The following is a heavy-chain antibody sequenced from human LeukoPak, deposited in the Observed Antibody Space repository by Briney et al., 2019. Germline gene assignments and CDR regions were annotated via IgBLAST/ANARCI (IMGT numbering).Heavy chain of an antibody. D-gene: IGHD3-3*01. CDR1: GLIFSNYD. CDR3: VKMYDGY. V-gene: IGHV3-64D*08. Sequence: GGSLSLFCSASGLIFSNYDMLWVRQAPGKGLEYVAAINNNGGRTYYADSVKGRFTVSRDNPKNTLYLQMSSLRAEDTAVYYCVKMYDGYLGQGTLVNVSS. J-gene: IGHJ4*02. CDR2: INNNGGRT.